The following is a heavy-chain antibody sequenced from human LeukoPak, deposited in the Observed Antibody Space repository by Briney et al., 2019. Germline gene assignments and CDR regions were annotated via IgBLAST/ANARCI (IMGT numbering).Heavy chain of an antibody. CDR2: MNPNSGNT. CDR1: GYTFTSYD. J-gene: IGHJ5*02. V-gene: IGHV1-8*01. D-gene: IGHD3-3*01. Sequence: ASVKVSCEASGYTFTSYDINWVRQATGQGLEWMGWMNPNSGNTGYAQKFQGRVTMTRNTSISTAYMELSSLRSEDTAVYYCARVRVTIFGVVINWFDPWGQGTLVTVSS. CDR3: ARVRVTIFGVVINWFDP.